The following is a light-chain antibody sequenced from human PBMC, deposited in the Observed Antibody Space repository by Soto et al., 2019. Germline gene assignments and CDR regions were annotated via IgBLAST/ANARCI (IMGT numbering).Light chain of an antibody. J-gene: IGKJ2*01. CDR2: GAS. CDR1: QSVGSN. CDR3: QHYNNWPPYA. Sequence: EIVMTQSPATLSVSPGERATLSCRASQSVGSNLAWYQQKPGQAPRLLIYGASTRTTAIPARFSGSGSGTEFAITISSLQAQDFAVYYCQHYNNWPPYAFGQGTKLEIK. V-gene: IGKV3-15*01.